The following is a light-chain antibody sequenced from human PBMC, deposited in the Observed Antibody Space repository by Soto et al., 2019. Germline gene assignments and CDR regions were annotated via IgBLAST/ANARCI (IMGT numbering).Light chain of an antibody. Sequence: NFMLTQPHSVSESPGKTVTISCTRSSGSIGSNYVQWYQQRPGSAPTTVIYEDKQRPSGVPDRFSGSTDGSSNSASLTISGLQTEDEADYYCQSYDSRSVVFGGGTKRTVL. V-gene: IGLV6-57*04. J-gene: IGLJ2*01. CDR1: SGSIGSNY. CDR3: QSYDSRSVV. CDR2: EDK.